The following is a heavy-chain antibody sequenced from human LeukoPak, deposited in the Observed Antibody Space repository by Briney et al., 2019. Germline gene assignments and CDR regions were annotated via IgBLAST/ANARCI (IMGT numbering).Heavy chain of an antibody. V-gene: IGHV3-21*01. D-gene: IGHD3-16*02. CDR2: ISSSSSYI. CDR3: ARGGDVYYDYVWRSYRRSHLLRDYFDY. J-gene: IGHJ4*02. Sequence: SGGSLRLSCAASGFTFSSYSMNWVRQAPGKGLEWVSSISSSSSYIYYADSVKGRFTISRDNAKNSLYLQMNSLRAEDTAVYYCARGGDVYYDYVWRSYRRSHLLRDYFDYWGQGTLVTVSS. CDR1: GFTFSSYS.